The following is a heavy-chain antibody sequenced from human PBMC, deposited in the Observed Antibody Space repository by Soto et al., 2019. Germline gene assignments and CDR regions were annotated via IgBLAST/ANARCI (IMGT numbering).Heavy chain of an antibody. J-gene: IGHJ4*02. V-gene: IGHV3-64*02. CDR1: GFTFSTYI. CDR3: ARASRYSRGYSRYSFHY. D-gene: IGHD3-22*01. Sequence: GGSLRLSCAASGFTFSTYIMHWVRQAPGKGLEYVSAITSDGGGTYYADSVKGRFIISRDNSKNTLYLQMGGLRSEDMAVYYCARASRYSRGYSRYSFHYWGQGTLVTVSS. CDR2: ITSDGGGT.